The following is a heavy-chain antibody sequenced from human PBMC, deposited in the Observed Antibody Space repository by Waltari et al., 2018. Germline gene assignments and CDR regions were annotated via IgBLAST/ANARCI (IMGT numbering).Heavy chain of an antibody. Sequence: QVQLQESGPGLVKPSETLSLTCTVSGGSISSYYWSWIRQPAGKGLEWIGRIYTSGSTNYNTSRKSRVTMSVDTSKNQFSLKLSSVTAADTAVYYCARDGRGDCSSTSCYPYYYYYMDVWGKGTTVTISS. D-gene: IGHD2-2*01. CDR3: ARDGRGDCSSTSCYPYYYYYMDV. V-gene: IGHV4-4*07. CDR1: GGSISSYY. J-gene: IGHJ6*03. CDR2: IYTSGST.